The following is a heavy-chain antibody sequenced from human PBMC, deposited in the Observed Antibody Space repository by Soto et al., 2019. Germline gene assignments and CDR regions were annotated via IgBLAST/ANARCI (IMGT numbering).Heavy chain of an antibody. D-gene: IGHD3-22*01. CDR2: IIPIFGTA. J-gene: IGHJ4*02. V-gene: IGHV1-69*13. CDR1: GGTFSSYA. CDR3: ARLHYYDTTGPFDY. Sequence: SVKVSCKASGGTFSSYAISWVRQAPGQGLEWMGGIIPIFGTANYAQKFQGRVTITADESTSTAYMELSSLRSEDTAVYYCARLHYYDTTGPFDYWGQGTLVTGSS.